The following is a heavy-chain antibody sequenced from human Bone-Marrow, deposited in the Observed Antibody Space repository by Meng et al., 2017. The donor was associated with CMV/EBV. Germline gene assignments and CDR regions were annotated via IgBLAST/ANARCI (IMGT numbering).Heavy chain of an antibody. J-gene: IGHJ6*02. Sequence: ASVKVSCKASGYTFIGYYIHWGRQAPGQGLEWMGWINPNSGGTNYAQKFQGRVTMTRDTSISTAFMELSRLRSDDTAVYYCARIVIIPGAKFYYYYGMDVWGQGTTVTVSS. D-gene: IGHD2-2*01. CDR1: GYTFIGYY. CDR3: ARIVIIPGAKFYYYYGMDV. CDR2: INPNSGGT. V-gene: IGHV1-2*02.